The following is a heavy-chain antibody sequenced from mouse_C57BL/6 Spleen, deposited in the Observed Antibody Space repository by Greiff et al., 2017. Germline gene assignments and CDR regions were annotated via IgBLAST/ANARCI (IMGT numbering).Heavy chain of an antibody. Sequence: EVQLVESGGDLVKPGGSLKLSCAASGFTFSSYGMSWVRQTPDKRLEWVATISSGGSYTYYPDSVKGRFTISRDNAKNTLYLQMSSLKSEDTAMYYCARENYFGSRDAMDYWGQGTSVTVSS. V-gene: IGHV5-6*01. CDR1: GFTFSSYG. D-gene: IGHD1-1*01. CDR3: ARENYFGSRDAMDY. CDR2: ISSGGSYT. J-gene: IGHJ4*01.